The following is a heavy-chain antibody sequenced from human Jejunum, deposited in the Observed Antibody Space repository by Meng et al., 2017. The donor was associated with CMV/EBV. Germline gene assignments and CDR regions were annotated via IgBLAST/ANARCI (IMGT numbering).Heavy chain of an antibody. CDR2: IFNDGRT. V-gene: IGHV3-53*01. CDR1: GFTISNNY. CDR3: ARDSMMGY. Sequence: EGQLVASGGGLIQPGGSLRLSCAASGFTISNNYMNWVRQAPGKGLEWVSIIFNDGRTFYADSVKGRFTISRDNSQNTLYLQMNSLRAEDTAVYYCARDSMMGYWGQGTLVTVSS. D-gene: IGHD2/OR15-2a*01. J-gene: IGHJ4*01.